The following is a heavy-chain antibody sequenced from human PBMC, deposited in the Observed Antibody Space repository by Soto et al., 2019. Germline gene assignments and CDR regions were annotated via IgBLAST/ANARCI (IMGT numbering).Heavy chain of an antibody. CDR3: VKVNIAVADYFDQ. V-gene: IGHV3-23*01. Sequence: GGSLRLSCAASGFPFTSYDMHWVRQAPGRGLEWVAGISGRGGRTYYPDSLQGRFTISRDNYMNTLYLQMNSLRTEDTAIYYCVKVNIAVADYFDQWGQGTQVTVYS. CDR2: ISGRGGRT. D-gene: IGHD6-19*01. J-gene: IGHJ4*02. CDR1: GFPFTSYD.